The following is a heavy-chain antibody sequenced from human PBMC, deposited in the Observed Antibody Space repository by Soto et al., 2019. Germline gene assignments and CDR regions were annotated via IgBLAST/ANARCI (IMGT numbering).Heavy chain of an antibody. CDR3: TRKRFGMDV. V-gene: IGHV3-7*03. Sequence: EVQLVESGGGLVQPGESLRLSCAASGFTFSNSGMSWVRQAPGKGLEWVANIKEDGSEKDYVDPVKGRFTITRDNAKNSLYLQMNNLRAEDTALYFCTRKRFGMDVWGQGTPVTVSS. J-gene: IGHJ6*02. CDR1: GFTFSNSG. CDR2: IKEDGSEK.